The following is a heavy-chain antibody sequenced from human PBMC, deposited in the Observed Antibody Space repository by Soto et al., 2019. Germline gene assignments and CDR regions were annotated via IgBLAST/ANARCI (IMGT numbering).Heavy chain of an antibody. Sequence: EVQLVESGGGLVQPGRSLRLYCATSGFTFDNYAMHWVRQGPGKGLEWVSGINWNSVTFDYADSVKGRFTISRDNAKNSLYRQMDSLRPEDTGFYYCARDHDEDFGYDLDYFDFWGRGTLVTVSS. D-gene: IGHD5-12*01. V-gene: IGHV3-9*01. CDR1: GFTFDNYA. J-gene: IGHJ4*02. CDR2: INWNSVTF. CDR3: ARDHDEDFGYDLDYFDF.